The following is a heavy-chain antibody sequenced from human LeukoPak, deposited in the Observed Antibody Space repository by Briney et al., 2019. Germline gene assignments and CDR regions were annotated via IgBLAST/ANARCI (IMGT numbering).Heavy chain of an antibody. J-gene: IGHJ6*04. D-gene: IGHD1-26*01. V-gene: IGHV3-53*01. CDR2: MHSVGTT. Sequence: GGSLRLSCAASGFTVNTNYMSWVRQAPGKGLEWVSIMHSVGTTYYADSVKGRLTFSRHNSKNTLYLQMNNLRAEDTAVYYCARDGSSGRGYYYYYGMDVWGEGTTVTVSS. CDR3: ARDGSSGRGYYYYYGMDV. CDR1: GFTVNTNY.